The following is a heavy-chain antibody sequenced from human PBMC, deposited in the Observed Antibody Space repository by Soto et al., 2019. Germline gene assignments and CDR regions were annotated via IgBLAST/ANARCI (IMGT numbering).Heavy chain of an antibody. D-gene: IGHD4-17*01. CDR3: TASYRDYVGSAFDI. J-gene: IGHJ3*02. CDR2: IKSKTDGGTI. Sequence: QLVVSGGGLVKPGGSLRLSCAASGFTFSHAWMNWVRQAPGTGLEWVGRIKSKTDGGTIDYAAPVKGRFTISRDDSENTLYLQMNSLKTEDTAVYYCTASYRDYVGSAFDIWGQGTMVTVSS. V-gene: IGHV3-15*07. CDR1: GFTFSHAW.